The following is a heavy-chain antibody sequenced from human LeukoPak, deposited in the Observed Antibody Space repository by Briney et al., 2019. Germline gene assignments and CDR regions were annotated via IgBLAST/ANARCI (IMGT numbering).Heavy chain of an antibody. CDR3: ARDSNVVEYYDFWNGNFDI. CDR1: GGSISSGSYY. Sequence: PSETLSLTCTVSGGSISSGSYYWSWIRQPAGKGLEWIGRIYTSGSTNYNPSLKSRVTISVDTSKNQFSLKLSSVTAADTAVYYCARDSNVVEYYDFWNGNFDIWGQGTMVTVSS. CDR2: IYTSGST. J-gene: IGHJ3*02. V-gene: IGHV4-61*02. D-gene: IGHD3-3*01.